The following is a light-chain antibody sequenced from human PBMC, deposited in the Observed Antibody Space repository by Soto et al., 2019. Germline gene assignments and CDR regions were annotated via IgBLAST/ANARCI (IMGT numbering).Light chain of an antibody. CDR3: QQRLDSPIT. CDR1: QVIRTS. J-gene: IGKJ5*01. Sequence: DIELTQSPSFLSPSLGESVTITCRASQVIRTSLSWYQVKPGKAPKLLIYAASTLESGVPSRFSATVSGTEFSLTITSLQPEDFATYYCQQRLDSPITFGQGTRLEIK. V-gene: IGKV1-9*01. CDR2: AAS.